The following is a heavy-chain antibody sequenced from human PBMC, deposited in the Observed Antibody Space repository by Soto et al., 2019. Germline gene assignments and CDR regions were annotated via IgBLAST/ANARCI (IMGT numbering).Heavy chain of an antibody. Sequence: EVQLLESGGGLVQPGGSLRLSCAASGFTFSSYAMSWVRQAPGKGLEWVSAISGSGGSTYYADSVKGRFTISRDNSKNTLYLQISSLRAEDTAVYYCASAAREYYYYGMDVWGQGTTVTVSS. CDR3: ASAAREYYYYGMDV. CDR1: GFTFSSYA. V-gene: IGHV3-23*01. D-gene: IGHD6-13*01. J-gene: IGHJ6*02. CDR2: ISGSGGST.